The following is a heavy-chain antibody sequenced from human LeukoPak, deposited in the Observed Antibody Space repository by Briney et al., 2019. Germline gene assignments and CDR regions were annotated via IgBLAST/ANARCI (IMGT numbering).Heavy chain of an antibody. CDR3: ARDLAMYSPDLDY. J-gene: IGHJ4*02. CDR1: GYTFTDYY. CDR2: INPKTGVT. V-gene: IGHV1-2*02. D-gene: IGHD1-26*01. Sequence: ASLKVSCTASGYTFTDYYLHWVRQAPGHGLEWMGWINPKTGVTKYAQNFQGRVTMTRDTSISTAYMEVSRLRSDDTAVFYCARDLAMYSPDLDYWGQGTLVTVSS.